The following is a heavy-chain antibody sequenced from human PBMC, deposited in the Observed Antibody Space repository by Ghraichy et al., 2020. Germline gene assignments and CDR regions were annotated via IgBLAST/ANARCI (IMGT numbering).Heavy chain of an antibody. Sequence: SVKVSCKASGFTFTSSAVQWVRQAHGQRLEWIGWIVVGSGNTNYAQKFQERVTITRDMSTSTAYMELSSLRSEDTAVYYCAAPKPRYYYYGMDVWGQGTTVTVSS. CDR2: IVVGSGNT. CDR3: AAPKPRYYYYGMDV. J-gene: IGHJ6*02. CDR1: GFTFTSSA. V-gene: IGHV1-58*01.